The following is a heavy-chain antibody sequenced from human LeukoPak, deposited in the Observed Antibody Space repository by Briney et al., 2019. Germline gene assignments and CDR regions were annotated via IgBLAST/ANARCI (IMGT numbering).Heavy chain of an antibody. D-gene: IGHD2-2*01. J-gene: IGHJ4*02. CDR3: ARRGYCSSTSCYDY. V-gene: IGHV1-2*02. CDR1: GYTFTGYY. CDR2: INPNSGGT. Sequence: ASVKVSCKASGYTFTGYYMHWVRQAPGQGLEWMGWINPNSGGTNYAQKFQGRVTMTRDTSIGTAYMELSRLRSDDTAVYYCARRGYCSSTSCYDYWGQGTLVTVSS.